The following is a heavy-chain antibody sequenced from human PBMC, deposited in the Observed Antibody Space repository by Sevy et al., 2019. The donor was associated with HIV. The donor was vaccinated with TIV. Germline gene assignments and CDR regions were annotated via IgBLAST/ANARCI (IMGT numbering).Heavy chain of an antibody. CDR3: ARDGDYDFWSGYYFFGKKTDY. D-gene: IGHD3-3*01. CDR1: GFTFSSYS. V-gene: IGHV3-48*01. J-gene: IGHJ4*02. CDR2: ISSSSSTI. Sequence: GGSLRLSCAASGFTFSSYSMNWVHQAPGKGLEWVSYISSSSSTIYYADSVKGRFTISRDNAKNSLYLQMNSLRAEDTAVYYCARDGDYDFWSGYYFFGKKTDYWGQGTLVTVSS.